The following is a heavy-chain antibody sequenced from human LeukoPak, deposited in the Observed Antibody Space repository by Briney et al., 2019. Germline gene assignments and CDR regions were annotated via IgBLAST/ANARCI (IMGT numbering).Heavy chain of an antibody. CDR3: AKDAAGSSWPYYFDY. CDR2: IYSGGST. CDR1: GFTVSSNY. Sequence: PGGSLRLSCAASGFTVSSNYMSWVRQAPGKGLEWVSVIYSGGSTYYADSVKGRFTISRDNSKNTVYLQMNSLRAEDTAVYYCAKDAAGSSWPYYFDYWGQGTLDTVSS. D-gene: IGHD6-13*01. J-gene: IGHJ4*02. V-gene: IGHV3-53*01.